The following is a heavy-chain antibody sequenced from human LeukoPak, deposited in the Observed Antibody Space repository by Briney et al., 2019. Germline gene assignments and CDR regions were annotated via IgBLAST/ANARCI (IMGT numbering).Heavy chain of an antibody. CDR1: GFTVSGNY. CDR3: GRLGRGFSFDV. V-gene: IGHV3-66*01. J-gene: IGHJ3*01. Sequence: GGSLRLSCAASGFTVSGNYMSWVRQAPGKGLEWVSFIYSGGSTYYSDSVKGRFNISRDISKNTLYLQINSLRAEDTSMYYCGRLGRGFSFDVWGQGTVVTVSS. CDR2: IYSGGST. D-gene: IGHD7-27*01.